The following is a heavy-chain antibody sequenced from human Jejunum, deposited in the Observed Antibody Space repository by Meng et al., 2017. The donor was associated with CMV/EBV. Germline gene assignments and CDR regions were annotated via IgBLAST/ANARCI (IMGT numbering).Heavy chain of an antibody. J-gene: IGHJ6*02. D-gene: IGHD6-19*01. V-gene: IGHV3-53*01. CDR3: ARGGGGWSSSDYYHYHGLDV. CDR2: IYGNGTT. CDR1: NY. Sequence: NYLAWVGQAPGKGLEWVSVIYGNGTTNYADSMKGRFTISRDSSKNTFSLQMNSLRAEDTAVYYCARGGGGWSSSDYYHYHGLDVWGQGTTVTVSS.